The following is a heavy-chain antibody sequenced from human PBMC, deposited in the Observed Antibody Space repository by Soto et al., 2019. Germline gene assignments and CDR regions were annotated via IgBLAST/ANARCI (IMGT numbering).Heavy chain of an antibody. CDR3: AKDRVAGDYVEGFDY. Sequence: GGSLRLSCAASGFTFDDYAMHWVRQAPGKGLEWVSGISWNSGSIGYADSVKGRFTISRDNAKNSLYLQMNSLRAEDTALYYCAKDRVAGDYVEGFDYWGQGTLVTVSS. J-gene: IGHJ4*02. D-gene: IGHD4-17*01. V-gene: IGHV3-9*01. CDR2: ISWNSGSI. CDR1: GFTFDDYA.